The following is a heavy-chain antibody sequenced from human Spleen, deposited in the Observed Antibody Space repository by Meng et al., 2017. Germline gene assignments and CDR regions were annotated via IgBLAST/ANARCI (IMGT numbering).Heavy chain of an antibody. J-gene: IGHJ5*02. V-gene: IGHV1-69*08. D-gene: IGHD3-10*01. CDR2: IIPSLETA. Sequence: QVQLEQSGAEVKKPGSSVKVSCKATGGTSDRYSISWVRQAPGKGLEWMGRIIPSLETANYEKRFQDRLTITADKGTTTAYMELSRLRSDDTAMYYCTRDRWFGNNWFDPWGQGTLVTVSS. CDR1: GGTSDRYS. CDR3: TRDRWFGNNWFDP.